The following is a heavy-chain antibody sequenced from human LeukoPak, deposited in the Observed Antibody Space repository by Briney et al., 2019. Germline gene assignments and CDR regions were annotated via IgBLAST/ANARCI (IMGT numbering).Heavy chain of an antibody. J-gene: IGHJ4*02. D-gene: IGHD4-23*01. V-gene: IGHV3-7*01. CDR3: ARGRYGGNSYYFDY. CDR1: GFTFSNYW. CDR2: IRQRGSDK. Sequence: PGGSLRLSCAASGFTFSNYWMSWVRQAPGKGLEGVANIRQRGSDKYYVDSVKGRFTISRDNAENSLYLQVNSLRAEDTAVYYCARGRYGGNSYYFDYWGQGTLVTVSS.